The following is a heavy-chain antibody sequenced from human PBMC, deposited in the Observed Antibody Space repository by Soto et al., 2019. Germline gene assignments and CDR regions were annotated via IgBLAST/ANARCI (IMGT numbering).Heavy chain of an antibody. J-gene: IGHJ4*02. CDR1: GFTFSSYG. V-gene: IGHV3-33*01. Sequence: QVQLVESGGGVVQPGRSLRLSCAASGFTFSSYGMHWVRQSPGKGLEWVAVIWYDGSNKYYADSVKGRFTISRDNSKNTLYMQMNSLRAKDTAVYYCGIDPGIVGANLFAYGGEGSLVIVTS. D-gene: IGHD1-26*01. CDR2: IWYDGSNK. CDR3: GIDPGIVGANLFAY.